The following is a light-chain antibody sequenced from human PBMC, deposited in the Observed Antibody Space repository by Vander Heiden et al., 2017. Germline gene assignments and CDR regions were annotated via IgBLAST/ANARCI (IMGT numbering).Light chain of an antibody. V-gene: IGLV1-40*01. J-gene: IGLJ2*01. CDR3: QSYDSSRSGVV. Sequence: QSVLTQPPSVSGAPVQRVTLSCTGSSSNIGAVYDVHWYQQLPETATKLLIFGNSNRPSGVPDRFSGSKSGTSASLAITRLQAEDEADYYCQSYDSSRSGVVFGGGTKLTVL. CDR1: SSNIGAVYD. CDR2: GNS.